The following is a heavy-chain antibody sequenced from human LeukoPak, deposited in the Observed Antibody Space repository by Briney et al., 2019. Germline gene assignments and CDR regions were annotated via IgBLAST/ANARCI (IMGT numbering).Heavy chain of an antibody. CDR3: AKAHDYGGQLGPRSRSAFDI. J-gene: IGHJ3*02. Sequence: GRSLRLSCAASGFTFSSYGMHWVRQAPGKGLEWVAVISYDGSNKYYADSVKGRFTISRDNSKNTLYLQMNSLRAEDTAVYYCAKAHDYGGQLGPRSRSAFDIWGQGTMVTVSS. CDR1: GFTFSSYG. D-gene: IGHD4-23*01. V-gene: IGHV3-30*18. CDR2: ISYDGSNK.